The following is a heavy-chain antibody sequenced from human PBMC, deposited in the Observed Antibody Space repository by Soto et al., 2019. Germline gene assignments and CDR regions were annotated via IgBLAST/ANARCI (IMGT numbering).Heavy chain of an antibody. D-gene: IGHD3-16*02. CDR3: ARWPQPRYTADPYXVDV. CDR2: IVPSLDTT. V-gene: IGHV1-69*11. CDR1: GGTFSSSG. J-gene: IGHJ6*02. Sequence: QVHLVQSGTEVKKPGSSVKVSCKASGGTFSSSGFSWVRQAPGQGLEWMGMIVPSLDTTNYAQKFQARVTITADEVTSTAYMELRSLRSEDTAVYYCARWPQPRYTADPYXVDVWGQGTRVIVSS.